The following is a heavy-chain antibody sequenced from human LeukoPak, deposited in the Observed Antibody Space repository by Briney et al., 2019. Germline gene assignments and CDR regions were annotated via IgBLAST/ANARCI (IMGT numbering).Heavy chain of an antibody. CDR2: KYYSGST. J-gene: IGHJ4*02. V-gene: IGHV4-61*01. D-gene: IGHD5-18*01. Sequence: SETLSLTCDVSGVSINTCCYYWTWIRQPPGKGLEWIGYKYYSGSTRYNSSLRSRLTISLDSSKNQFSLRLTSVTAADTAVYYCARGRSYGFDFDSWGPGTVVIVSS. CDR3: ARGRSYGFDFDS. CDR1: GVSINTCCYY.